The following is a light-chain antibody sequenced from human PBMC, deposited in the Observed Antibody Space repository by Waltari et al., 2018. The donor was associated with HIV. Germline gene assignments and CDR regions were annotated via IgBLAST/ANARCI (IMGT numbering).Light chain of an antibody. Sequence: EVVLTQSPSTLSLSQGERATLSCRASQNIGNYLAWYQQKPGLPPRLLIYGASTRAAGIPDRFSGSGSGTQFTLIISCLQSEDFALYYCQQYDNWPLFAFGPGTKLDF. J-gene: IGKJ3*01. CDR2: GAS. CDR1: QNIGNY. CDR3: QQYDNWPLFA. V-gene: IGKV3-15*01.